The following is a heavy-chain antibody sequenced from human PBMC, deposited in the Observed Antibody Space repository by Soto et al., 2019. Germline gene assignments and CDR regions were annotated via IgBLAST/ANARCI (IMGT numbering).Heavy chain of an antibody. CDR2: MSSNSGDT. CDR1: GYTFTSYD. J-gene: IGHJ4*02. V-gene: IGHV1-8*01. Sequence: QVQLVQSGAEVKKPGASVKVSCKASGYTFTSYDINWVRQATGQGFEWMGWMSSNSGDTGYAQKFQGRVTMTRSTSIGTAYMELKSLRSEDTAVYFCARGPPNWGFDYWGQGTLVTVSS. D-gene: IGHD7-27*01. CDR3: ARGPPNWGFDY.